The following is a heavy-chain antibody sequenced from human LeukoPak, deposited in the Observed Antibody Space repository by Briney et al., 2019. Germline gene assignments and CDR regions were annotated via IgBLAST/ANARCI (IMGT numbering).Heavy chain of an antibody. CDR2: INPNSGGT. J-gene: IGHJ4*02. D-gene: IGHD4-23*01. CDR1: GYTFTSYY. CDR3: ARLGSYGGNDY. Sequence: GASVKVSCKASGYTFTSYYMHWVRQAPGQGLEWMGWINPNSGGTNYAQKFQGWVTMTRDTSISTAYMELSRLKSDDTAVYYCARLGSYGGNDYWGQGTLVTVSS. V-gene: IGHV1-2*04.